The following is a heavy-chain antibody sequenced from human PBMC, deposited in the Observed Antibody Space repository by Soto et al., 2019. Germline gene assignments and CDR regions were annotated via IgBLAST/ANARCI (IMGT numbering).Heavy chain of an antibody. V-gene: IGHV1-69*01. CDR2: IIPIIGTA. CDR3: ARGGVDVVATSAFDY. J-gene: IGHJ4*02. Sequence: QVQLVQSGAEVKKPGSSVKVSCKASGGTFNNYAISWVRQAPGQGLEWMGGIIPIIGTADYAHKFQGRLAISADESTGTTFMELSSRRSEDTALDYCARGGVDVVATSAFDYWGQGTLVTVSS. CDR1: GGTFNNYA. D-gene: IGHD5-12*01.